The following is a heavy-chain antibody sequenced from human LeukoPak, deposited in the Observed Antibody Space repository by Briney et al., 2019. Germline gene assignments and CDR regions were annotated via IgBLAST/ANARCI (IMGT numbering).Heavy chain of an antibody. CDR3: ARDGRGVVVPAAMVY. D-gene: IGHD2-2*01. V-gene: IGHV3-21*01. J-gene: IGHJ4*02. CDR1: GFTFSSYS. CDR2: ISSSSSYI. Sequence: GGSLRLSCAASGFTFSSYSMNWVRQAPGKGLEWVSSISSSSSYIYYADSVKGRFTISRDNAKNSLYLQMNSLRAEDTAAYYCARDGRGVVVPAAMVYWGQGTLVTVSS.